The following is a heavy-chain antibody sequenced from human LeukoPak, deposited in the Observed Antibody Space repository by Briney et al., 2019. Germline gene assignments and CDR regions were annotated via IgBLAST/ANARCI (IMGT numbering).Heavy chain of an antibody. J-gene: IGHJ6*02. V-gene: IGHV1-18*01. CDR1: GGTFSSYA. CDR2: ISAYNGNT. CDR3: ARLRAAHIGGDYYYGMDV. D-gene: IGHD3-16*01. Sequence: ASVKVSCKASGGTFSSYAISWVRQAPGQGLEWMGWISAYNGNTNYAQKLQGRVTMTTDTSTSTAYMELRSLRSDDTAVYYCARLRAAHIGGDYYYGMDVWGQGTTVTVSS.